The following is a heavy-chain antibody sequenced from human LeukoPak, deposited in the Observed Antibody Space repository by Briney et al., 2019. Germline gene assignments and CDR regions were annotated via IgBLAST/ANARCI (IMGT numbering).Heavy chain of an antibody. CDR1: GGSISPYY. D-gene: IGHD2-21*01. CDR2: IYYSGST. V-gene: IGHV4-59*01. Sequence: SETLSLTCTVSGGSISPYYWSWIRQPPGKGLEWIGYIYYSGSTNYNPSLKSRVTISVDTSKNRFSLNLSSVTAADTAVYYCARAVRDRGDWGAFDYWGQGTLVTVSS. CDR3: ARAVRDRGDWGAFDY. J-gene: IGHJ4*02.